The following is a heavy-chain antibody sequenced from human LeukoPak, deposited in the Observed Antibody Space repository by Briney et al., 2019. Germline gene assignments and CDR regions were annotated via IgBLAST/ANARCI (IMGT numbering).Heavy chain of an antibody. D-gene: IGHD6-13*01. CDR1: GNTFTSYD. Sequence: GASVKVSCKASGNTFTSYDINWVRQATGQGLEWMGWMNPNSGNTGYAQKFQGRVTMTRNTSISTAYMELSSLRSEDTAVYYCARAIRIAAAVHYYYYYMDVWGKGTTVTVSS. CDR2: MNPNSGNT. J-gene: IGHJ6*03. CDR3: ARAIRIAAAVHYYYYYMDV. V-gene: IGHV1-8*01.